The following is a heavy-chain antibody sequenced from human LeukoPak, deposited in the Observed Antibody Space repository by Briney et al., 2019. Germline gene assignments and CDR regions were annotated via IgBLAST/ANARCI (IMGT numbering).Heavy chain of an antibody. D-gene: IGHD6-19*01. CDR2: IIPIFGTA. CDR1: GGTFSSYA. CDR3: ARTPRIAVAGMGFYYFDY. Sequence: ASVKVSCKASGGTFSSYAISWVRQAPGQGLERMGGIIPIFGTANYAQKFQGRVTITADESTSTAYMELSSLRSEDTAVYYCARTPRIAVAGMGFYYFDYWGQGTLVTVSS. J-gene: IGHJ4*02. V-gene: IGHV1-69*13.